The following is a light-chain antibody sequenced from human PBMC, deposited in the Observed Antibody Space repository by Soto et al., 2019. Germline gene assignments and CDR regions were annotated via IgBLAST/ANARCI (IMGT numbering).Light chain of an antibody. Sequence: DIQMTQSPWSLSASVGDRITITCRASQSISRYLNWYQHKPGKAPKLLINGASSLERGVPSRFSGGGSGTDFTLNISSLQPDDFATYYCQQSYSTPRTFGQGTKVDIK. CDR3: QQSYSTPRT. J-gene: IGKJ1*01. V-gene: IGKV1-39*01. CDR2: GAS. CDR1: QSISRY.